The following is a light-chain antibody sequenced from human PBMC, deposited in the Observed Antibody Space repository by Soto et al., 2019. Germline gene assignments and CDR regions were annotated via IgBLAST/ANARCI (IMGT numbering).Light chain of an antibody. CDR1: QSIGSS. CDR3: QQYSLYPWT. Sequence: DIQMTQSPSTLSASVGDRVTITCRASQSIGSSLAWYQQKPGKAPNLLIYKAFSLESGVPSRFSGSGSGAEFTLTISSPQPDDFATYYCQQYSLYPWTFGQGTKVE. V-gene: IGKV1-5*03. J-gene: IGKJ1*01. CDR2: KAF.